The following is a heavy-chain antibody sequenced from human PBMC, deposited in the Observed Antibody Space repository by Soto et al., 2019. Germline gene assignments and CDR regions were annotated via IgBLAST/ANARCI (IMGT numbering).Heavy chain of an antibody. Sequence: HVQLVQSGVEVKKPGASVKVSCKPSGYTFTNYVISWVRQAPGQGLEYMGWISPFNGHTKYAQKFQGRVTLTTETSTSTAYMELRSLINDDTAVYYCARDAGSESYLAYWGQGTLVSVSS. CDR1: GYTFTNYV. J-gene: IGHJ4*02. V-gene: IGHV1-18*01. D-gene: IGHD1-26*01. CDR3: ARDAGSESYLAY. CDR2: ISPFNGHT.